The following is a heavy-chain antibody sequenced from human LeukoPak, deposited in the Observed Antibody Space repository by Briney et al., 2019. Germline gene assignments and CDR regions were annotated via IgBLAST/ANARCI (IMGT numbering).Heavy chain of an antibody. V-gene: IGHV3-21*01. Sequence: PGGSLRLSCAASGFTFSSYSMNWVRQAPGKGLEWVSSISSSSSYIYYADSVKGRFTISRDNAKNSLYLQMNSLRAEDTAVYYCARGNSIGNYDYVWGSYHYFDYWGQGTLVTVSS. CDR3: ARGNSIGNYDYVWGSYHYFDY. CDR1: GFTFSSYS. CDR2: ISSSSSYI. D-gene: IGHD3-16*01. J-gene: IGHJ4*02.